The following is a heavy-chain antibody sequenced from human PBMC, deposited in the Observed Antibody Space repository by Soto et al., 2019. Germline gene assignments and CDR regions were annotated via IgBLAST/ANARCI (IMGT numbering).Heavy chain of an antibody. V-gene: IGHV3-23*01. Sequence: GGSLRLSCAASGFTFSSYAMSWVRQAPGKGLEWVSAISGSGGSTYYADSVKGRFTISRDNSKNTLYLQMNSLRAEDTAVYYCAKDRGRSGWYNSNAFDIWGKGTLVSGSS. CDR2: ISGSGGST. CDR1: GFTFSSYA. CDR3: AKDRGRSGWYNSNAFDI. J-gene: IGHJ3*02. D-gene: IGHD6-19*01.